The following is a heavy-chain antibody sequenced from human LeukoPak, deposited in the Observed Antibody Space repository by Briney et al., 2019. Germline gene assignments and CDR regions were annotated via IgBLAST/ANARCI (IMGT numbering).Heavy chain of an antibody. CDR3: TTDLKGCSGGSCYSRGHFDY. V-gene: IGHV3-15*01. J-gene: IGHJ4*02. CDR1: GFTFGNAW. CDR2: IKSKTDGGTT. D-gene: IGHD2-15*01. Sequence: GGSLRLSCAASGFTFGNAWMSWVRQAPGKGLEWVGRIKSKTDGGTTDYAAPVKGRFTISRDDSKNTLYLQMNSLKTEDTAVYYCTTDLKGCSGGSCYSRGHFDYWGQGTLVTVSS.